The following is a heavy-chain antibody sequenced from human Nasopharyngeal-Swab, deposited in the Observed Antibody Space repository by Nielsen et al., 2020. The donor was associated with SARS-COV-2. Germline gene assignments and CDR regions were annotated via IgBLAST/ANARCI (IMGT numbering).Heavy chain of an antibody. CDR3: ARGGWEGIAAADTRVY. V-gene: IGHV3-21*01. CDR2: ISSSSSYI. J-gene: IGHJ4*02. CDR1: GFTFTSYS. D-gene: IGHD6-13*01. Sequence: GGSLRLSCAASGFTFTSYSMNWVRQAPGKELEWVSSISSSSSYIYYADSVKDRFTISRDNAKDSLYLQMNSLRAEDTAVYYCARGGWEGIAAADTRVYWGQGTLVTVSS.